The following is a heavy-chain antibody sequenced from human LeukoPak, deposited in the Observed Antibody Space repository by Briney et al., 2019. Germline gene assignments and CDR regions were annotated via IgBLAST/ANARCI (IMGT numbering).Heavy chain of an antibody. Sequence: PSQTLSLTCAVSGGSISSGGYSWSWIRQPPGKGLEWIGYIYHSGSTYYNPSLKSRVTISVDRSKNQFSLKLSSVTAADTAVYYCARADYYDSSGYPIRAFDIWGQGTMVTVSS. V-gene: IGHV4-30-2*01. J-gene: IGHJ3*02. CDR1: GGSISSGGYS. CDR3: ARADYYDSSGYPIRAFDI. D-gene: IGHD3-22*01. CDR2: IYHSGST.